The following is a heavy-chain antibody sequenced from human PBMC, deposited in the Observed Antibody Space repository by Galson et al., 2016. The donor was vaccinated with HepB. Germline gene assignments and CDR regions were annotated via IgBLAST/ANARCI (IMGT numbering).Heavy chain of an antibody. CDR3: AADTTGGFDRGGLWWFDP. CDR1: GYTFTSYY. J-gene: IGHJ5*02. V-gene: IGHV1-46*01. CDR2: INPSGGRT. D-gene: IGHD3-22*01. Sequence: SVKVSCKASGYTFTSYYMHWVRQAPGQGLEWMGIINPSGGRTRYAQEFKGRVTMTRDTSTSTVDMELSSLRSDDTAVYYCAADTTGGFDRGGLWWFDPWGQGTLVTVSS.